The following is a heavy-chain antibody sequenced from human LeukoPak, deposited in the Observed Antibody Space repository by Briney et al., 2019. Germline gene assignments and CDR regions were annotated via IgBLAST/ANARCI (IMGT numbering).Heavy chain of an antibody. V-gene: IGHV4-30-2*01. Sequence: NPSETLSLTCAVTGGSVSGSGYAWNWFRQPPGKGLEWIAYIFHSGSTSSNPSLKSRVTISLDRSKNHFSLNLTSVTAADTAVYYCASGRTYRHPFDSWGQGALVTVSS. J-gene: IGHJ4*02. CDR2: IFHSGST. CDR3: ASGRTYRHPFDS. CDR1: GGSVSGSGYA. D-gene: IGHD3-16*02.